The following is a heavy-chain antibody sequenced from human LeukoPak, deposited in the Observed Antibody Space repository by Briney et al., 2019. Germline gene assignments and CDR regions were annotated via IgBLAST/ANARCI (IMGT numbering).Heavy chain of an antibody. CDR3: AKEGLRYFDWYYYYGMDV. CDR2: IRYDGSNK. D-gene: IGHD3-9*01. CDR1: GFTFSSYG. V-gene: IGHV3-30*02. J-gene: IGHJ6*02. Sequence: PGGSLRLSCAASGFTFSSYGMHWVRQAPGKGLEWVAFIRYDGSNKYYADSVKGRFTISRDNSKNTLYLQTNSLRAEDTAVYYCAKEGLRYFDWYYYYGMDVWGQGTTVTVSS.